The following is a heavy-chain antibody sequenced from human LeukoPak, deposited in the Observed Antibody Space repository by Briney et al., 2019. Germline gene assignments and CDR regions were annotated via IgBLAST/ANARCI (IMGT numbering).Heavy chain of an antibody. D-gene: IGHD3-9*01. CDR2: IKSKTDGGTT. CDR1: GFTFSNAW. V-gene: IGHV3-15*01. CDR3: TTDPDYDMLNWFDP. Sequence: GGSLRLSCAASGFTFSNAWMSWVRQAPGKGLEWVGRIKSKTDGGTTDYAAPVKDRFTISRDDSKNTLYLQMNSLKTEGTAVYYCTTDPDYDMLNWFDPWGQGTLVTVSS. J-gene: IGHJ5*02.